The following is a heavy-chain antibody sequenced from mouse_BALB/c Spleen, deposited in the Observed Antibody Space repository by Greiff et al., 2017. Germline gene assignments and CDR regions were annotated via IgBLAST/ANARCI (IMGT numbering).Heavy chain of an antibody. J-gene: IGHJ3*01. CDR3: ASGSYGNYLAWFAY. D-gene: IGHD2-1*01. CDR1: GDSITSGY. Sequence: EVKLVESGPSLVKPSQTLSLTCSVTGDSITSGYWNWIRKFPGNKLEYMGYISYSGSTYYNPSLKSRISITRDTSKNQYYLQLNSVTTEDTATYYCASGSYGNYLAWFAYWGQGTLVTVSA. CDR2: ISYSGST. V-gene: IGHV3-8*02.